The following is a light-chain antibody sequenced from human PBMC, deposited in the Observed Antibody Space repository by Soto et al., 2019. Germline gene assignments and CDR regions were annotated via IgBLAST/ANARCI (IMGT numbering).Light chain of an antibody. CDR1: QSLVHSDGKTY. CDR3: MQATHWPHT. V-gene: IGKV2-30*02. CDR2: KVS. J-gene: IGKJ2*01. Sequence: DVVMTQSPLSLPVTLGQPASISCRSSQSLVHSDGKTYLNWFQQRPGQSPRRLIYKVSNRDSGVPDRFSGSGSGTDFTLKISRVEAEDVAIYYCMQATHWPHTFGQGTKVDIK.